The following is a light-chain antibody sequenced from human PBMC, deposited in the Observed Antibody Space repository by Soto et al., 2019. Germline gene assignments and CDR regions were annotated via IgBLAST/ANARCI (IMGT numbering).Light chain of an antibody. J-gene: IGKJ4*01. Sequence: EIVLTQSPATLSLSPGERATLSCRASQSVSSYLAWYQQKPGQAPRLLIYDASNRATGIPARFSGSESGTDFTLTISSLEPEDFAVYYCQKRSNWPYTFGGGTKVELK. CDR3: QKRSNWPYT. CDR2: DAS. V-gene: IGKV3-11*01. CDR1: QSVSSY.